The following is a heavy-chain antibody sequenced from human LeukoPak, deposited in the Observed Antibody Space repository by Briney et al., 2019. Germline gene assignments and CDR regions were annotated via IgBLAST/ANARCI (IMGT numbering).Heavy chain of an antibody. J-gene: IGHJ4*02. V-gene: IGHV1-69-2*01. CDR1: GYTFTDYY. CDR2: VDPEDGET. D-gene: IGHD1-26*01. Sequence: ASVKLSCKVSGYTFTDYYMHWVRQAPGKGLEWMGLVDPEDGETIYAEKFQGRVTITAHTSTDTAYMELSSLRSEDTAVYYCATVDSGSYYGGGYWGQGTLVTVSS. CDR3: ATVDSGSYYGGGY.